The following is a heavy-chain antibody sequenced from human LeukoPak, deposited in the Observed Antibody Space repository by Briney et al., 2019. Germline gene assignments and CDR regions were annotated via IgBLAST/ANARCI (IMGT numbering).Heavy chain of an antibody. CDR2: IYHSRTT. V-gene: IGHV4-39*07. J-gene: IGHJ4*02. CDR3: ARRDYGYYFDY. CDR1: GGSISSSSYY. Sequence: SETLSLTCTVSGGSISSSSYYWDWIRQPPGKGLEWIGSIYHSRTTYYNPSLQSRVTISVDTSKNQFSLKLSSVTAADTAVYYCARRDYGYYFDYWGQGTLVTVSS. D-gene: IGHD3-16*01.